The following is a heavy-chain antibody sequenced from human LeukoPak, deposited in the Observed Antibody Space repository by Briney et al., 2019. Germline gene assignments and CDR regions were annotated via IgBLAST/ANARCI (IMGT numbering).Heavy chain of an antibody. D-gene: IGHD2-21*02. Sequence: PGGALRLSCAASGFTFSSYAMSWVRQAPGKGLEWVSASSGSGGSTYYADSVKGRFTISRDNSKNTLYLQMNSLRAEDTAVYYCAKDRTVYCGGDCYPDYWGQGTLVTVSS. J-gene: IGHJ4*02. CDR2: SSGSGGST. V-gene: IGHV3-23*01. CDR1: GFTFSSYA. CDR3: AKDRTVYCGGDCYPDY.